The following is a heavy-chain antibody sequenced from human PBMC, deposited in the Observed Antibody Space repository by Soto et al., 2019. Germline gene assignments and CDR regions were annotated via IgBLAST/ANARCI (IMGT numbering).Heavy chain of an antibody. V-gene: IGHV4-59*08. Sequence: SETLCLTCTVSGGSISSYYWSWIRQPPGKGLEWIGYIYYSGSTNYNPSLKSRVTISVDTSKNQFSLKLSSVTAADTAVYYCARRYGDYFDYWGQGTLVTAPQ. D-gene: IGHD4-17*01. CDR3: ARRYGDYFDY. CDR1: GGSISSYY. J-gene: IGHJ4*02. CDR2: IYYSGST.